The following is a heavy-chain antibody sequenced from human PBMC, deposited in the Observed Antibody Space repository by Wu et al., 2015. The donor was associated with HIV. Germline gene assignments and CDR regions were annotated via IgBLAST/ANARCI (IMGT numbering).Heavy chain of an antibody. CDR1: GGTFSSDA. CDR3: ARPYSGYAYDY. J-gene: IGHJ4*02. Sequence: QVQLVQSGAEVKEPGSSVRVSCKASGGTFSSDAVSWVRQAPGQGLEWMGKIIPVFGTTKYAQNFQGRVTISADESTRTVFMELSSLRSDDTAVYYCARPYSGYAYDYWGQGTLVTVSS. V-gene: IGHV1-69*13. CDR2: IIPVFGTT. D-gene: IGHD5-12*01.